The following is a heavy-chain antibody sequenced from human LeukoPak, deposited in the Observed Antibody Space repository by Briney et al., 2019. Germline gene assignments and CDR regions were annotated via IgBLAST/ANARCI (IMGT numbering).Heavy chain of an antibody. CDR3: AKVNKYYDGRGYYFDY. J-gene: IGHJ4*02. V-gene: IGHV3-23*01. CDR2: ISGTGGST. CDR1: GFTFNTYA. Sequence: QPGGSLRLSCAASGFTFNTYAMSWVRQAPGKGLEWVAAISGTGGSTYYADSVKGRFTISRDNSRSTVYLQVSTLTAQDTAVYYCAKVNKYYDGRGYYFDYWGQGALVTVSS. D-gene: IGHD3-22*01.